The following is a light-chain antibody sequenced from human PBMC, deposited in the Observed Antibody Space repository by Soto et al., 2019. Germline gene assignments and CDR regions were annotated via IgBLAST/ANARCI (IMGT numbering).Light chain of an antibody. CDR1: XXVSXXS. Sequence: EIVLTQSPGTLSLSPGXXXXXXXXASXXVSXXSLAWYQQKPGQAPRLLIYGASSRATGIPDRFSGSGSGTDFTLTISRLEPEDFAVYXCQQYGSSPTFGQGTKVEIK. V-gene: IGKV3-20*01. CDR3: QQYGSSPT. J-gene: IGKJ1*01. CDR2: GAS.